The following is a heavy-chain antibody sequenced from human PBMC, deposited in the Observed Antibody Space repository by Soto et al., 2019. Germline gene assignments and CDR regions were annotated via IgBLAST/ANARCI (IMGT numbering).Heavy chain of an antibody. Sequence: QVQLVESGGGVVQPGRSLRLSCAASGFTFSSYAMHWVRQAPGKGLEWVAVISYDGSNKYYADSVKGRFTISRDNSKNTLYLQMNSLRAEDTAVYYCARRGPSGYDSFYFDYWGQGTLVTVSS. CDR2: ISYDGSNK. J-gene: IGHJ4*02. CDR1: GFTFSSYA. V-gene: IGHV3-30-3*01. CDR3: ARRGPSGYDSFYFDY. D-gene: IGHD5-12*01.